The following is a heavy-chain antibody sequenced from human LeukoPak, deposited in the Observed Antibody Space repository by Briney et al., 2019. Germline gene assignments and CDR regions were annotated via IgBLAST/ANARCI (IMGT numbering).Heavy chain of an antibody. J-gene: IGHJ4*02. D-gene: IGHD3-3*01. CDR3: AGTYYDFWSGYYPRDY. Sequence: SETLSLTCTVSGGSISSYYWSWIRQPAGKGLEWIGRIYTSGSTNYNPSLMSRVTMSVDTSKNQFSLKLNSVTAADTAVYYCAGTYYDFWSGYYPRDYWGQGTLVTVSS. V-gene: IGHV4-4*07. CDR1: GGSISSYY. CDR2: IYTSGST.